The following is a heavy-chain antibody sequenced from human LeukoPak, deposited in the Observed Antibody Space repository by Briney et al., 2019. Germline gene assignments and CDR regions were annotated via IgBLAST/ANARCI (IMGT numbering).Heavy chain of an antibody. CDR1: GGSISSYY. CDR2: IYYSGST. V-gene: IGHV4-59*08. D-gene: IGHD3-22*01. CDR3: AREGYYDSSGYPHAFDI. J-gene: IGHJ3*02. Sequence: SETLSLTCTVSGGSISSYYWSWIRQPPGKGLEWIGYIYYSGSTNYNPSLKSRVTISVDTSKNQFSLKLSSVTAADTAVYHCAREGYYDSSGYPHAFDIWGQGTMVTVSS.